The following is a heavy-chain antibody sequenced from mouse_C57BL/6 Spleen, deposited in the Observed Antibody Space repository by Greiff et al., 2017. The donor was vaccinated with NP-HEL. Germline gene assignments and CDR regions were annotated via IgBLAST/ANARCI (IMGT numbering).Heavy chain of an antibody. Sequence: QVQLQQSGAELVRPGPSVKLSCKASGYTFTSYWMHWVKQRPGQGLEWIGVIDPSDSYTNYNQKFKGKATLTVDTSSSTAYMQLSSLTSEDSAVYYCARDYGSSRYWYFDVWGTGTTVTVSS. J-gene: IGHJ1*03. CDR3: ARDYGSSRYWYFDV. V-gene: IGHV1-59*01. D-gene: IGHD1-1*01. CDR1: GYTFTSYW. CDR2: IDPSDSYT.